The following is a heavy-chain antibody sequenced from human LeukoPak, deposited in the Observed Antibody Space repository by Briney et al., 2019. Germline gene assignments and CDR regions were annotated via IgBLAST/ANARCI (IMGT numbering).Heavy chain of an antibody. J-gene: IGHJ4*02. CDR3: ARTQEPIYDYVWGSYRYPFDY. Sequence: SMKVSCKASGGTFNNFAISWVRQAPGQGLEWVGGIIPMSGTANYAQKFQGRVTITADESTSTAYMELSSLRSEDTAVYYCARTQEPIYDYVWGSYRYPFDYWGQGTLVTVSS. CDR1: GGTFNNFA. CDR2: IIPMSGTA. D-gene: IGHD3-16*02. V-gene: IGHV1-69*13.